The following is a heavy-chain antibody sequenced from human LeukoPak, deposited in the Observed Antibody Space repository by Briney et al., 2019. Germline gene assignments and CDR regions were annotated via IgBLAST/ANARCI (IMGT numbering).Heavy chain of an antibody. Sequence: SETLSLTYTVSGGSISGYYWSWIRQPPGKGLEWIGYIYYSGSTNYNSSPKSRVTISVDTSKNQFSLKLSSVTAADTAVYYCAQIRPSTYYDSSGSFDYWGQGTLVTVSS. V-gene: IGHV4-59*08. D-gene: IGHD3-22*01. CDR2: IYYSGST. J-gene: IGHJ4*02. CDR1: GGSISGYY. CDR3: AQIRPSTYYDSSGSFDY.